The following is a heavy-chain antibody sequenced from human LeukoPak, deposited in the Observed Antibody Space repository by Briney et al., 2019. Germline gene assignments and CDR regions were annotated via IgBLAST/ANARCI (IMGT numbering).Heavy chain of an antibody. CDR3: ARDGEYGTGSYYRGSFDY. V-gene: IGHV1-2*02. CDR2: IHPRSGDT. D-gene: IGHD3-10*01. J-gene: IGHJ4*02. CDR1: EYSFTAFY. Sequence: ASVKVSCKASEYSFTAFYIHWVRQAPGQGLEWMGWIHPRSGDTRYAQKFQGRVTVARDTSISTVYMDLSSLGSDDTAVYYCARDGEYGTGSYYRGSFDYWGQGILVTVSS.